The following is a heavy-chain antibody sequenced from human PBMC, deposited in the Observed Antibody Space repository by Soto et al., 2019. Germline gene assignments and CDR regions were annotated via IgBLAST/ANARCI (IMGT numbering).Heavy chain of an antibody. Sequence: SETLSLTCTVSGGSVSSGGYYWNWIRLHPGKGLEWIGSIYYTGSTYYNPSLKSRVSISVDTSESQFSLKLSSVTAADTAVYYCARDSLEWSGYYTGRFYGLDVWGQGTTVTVSS. D-gene: IGHD3-3*01. CDR1: GGSVSSGGYY. CDR3: ARDSLEWSGYYTGRFYGLDV. J-gene: IGHJ6*02. CDR2: IYYTGST. V-gene: IGHV4-31*03.